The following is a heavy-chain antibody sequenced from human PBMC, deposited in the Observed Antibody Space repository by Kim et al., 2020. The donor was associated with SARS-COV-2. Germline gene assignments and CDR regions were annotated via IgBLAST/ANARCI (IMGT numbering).Heavy chain of an antibody. J-gene: IGHJ6*02. CDR1: GGSISSSSYY. D-gene: IGHD5-12*01. CDR3: AKLKIVATGTNKTYYYYGMYV. V-gene: IGHV4-39*01. CDR2: IYYSWST. Sequence: SETLSLTCTVSGGSISSSSYYWGWIRQPPGKGLEWIGSIYYSWSTYYNPSLKTRVTISVDTSKNQFSLKLSSVTAADTAVYYCAKLKIVATGTNKTYYYYGMYVWGQGTTVSVSS.